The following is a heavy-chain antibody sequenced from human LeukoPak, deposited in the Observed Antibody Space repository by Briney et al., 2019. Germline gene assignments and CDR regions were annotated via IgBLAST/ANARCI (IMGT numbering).Heavy chain of an antibody. CDR3: ARGPNWDGYNS. Sequence: GASVKVSCKASGYTFTSYDINWVRQTTGQGLEWMGWMNPNSGNTGYAQKFQARVTMTRNTSISTAYMELSSLRSEDTAVYYCARGPNWDGYNSWGQGTLVTVSS. CDR1: GYTFTSYD. J-gene: IGHJ5*02. CDR2: MNPNSGNT. D-gene: IGHD5-24*01. V-gene: IGHV1-8*01.